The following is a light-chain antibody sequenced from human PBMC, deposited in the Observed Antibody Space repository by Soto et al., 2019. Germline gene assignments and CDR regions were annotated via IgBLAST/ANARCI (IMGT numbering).Light chain of an antibody. V-gene: IGKV1-27*01. Sequence: DIQMNQSXSSLSASVGDSVTITCRASQGINNYLAWYQQKPGKVPVLLIYSASTLKSGVPSRFSGRGAGTDFTLTISSMQPEDFATYYCQKYDRAPRTFGQGTKVDIK. J-gene: IGKJ1*01. CDR3: QKYDRAPRT. CDR1: QGINNY. CDR2: SAS.